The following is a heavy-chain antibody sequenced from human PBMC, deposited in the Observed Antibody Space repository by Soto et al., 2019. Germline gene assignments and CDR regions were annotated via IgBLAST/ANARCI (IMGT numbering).Heavy chain of an antibody. J-gene: IGHJ3*02. Sequence: GASVKVSCKASGYTFTSYGISWVRQAPGQGLEWMGWISAYNGNTNYAQKLQGRVTMTTDTSTSTAYMELRSLRSDDTAVYYCARVCRPQDYDYIWSCSPDDAFDIWGQGTMVTVSS. D-gene: IGHD3-16*01. CDR3: ARVCRPQDYDYIWSCSPDDAFDI. V-gene: IGHV1-18*01. CDR2: ISAYNGNT. CDR1: GYTFTSYG.